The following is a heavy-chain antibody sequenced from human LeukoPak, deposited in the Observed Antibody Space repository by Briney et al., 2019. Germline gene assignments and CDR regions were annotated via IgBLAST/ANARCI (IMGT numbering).Heavy chain of an antibody. V-gene: IGHV3-11*04. J-gene: IGHJ4*02. CDR1: GFTFSDYY. Sequence: GESLRLSCAASGFTFSDYYMSWIRQAPGKGLEWVSYISSSGSTIYYADSVKGRFTISRDNAKNSLYLQMNSLRAEDTAVYYCARDWCSGGSCYRNFDYWGQGTLVTVSS. CDR3: ARDWCSGGSCYRNFDY. D-gene: IGHD2-15*01. CDR2: ISSSGSTI.